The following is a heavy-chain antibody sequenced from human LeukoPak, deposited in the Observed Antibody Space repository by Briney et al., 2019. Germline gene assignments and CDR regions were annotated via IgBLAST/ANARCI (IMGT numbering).Heavy chain of an antibody. V-gene: IGHV4-34*01. J-gene: IGHJ4*02. CDR1: GGSFSGYY. CDR3: ARRRGGYSYGPRELDY. CDR2: INHSGST. Sequence: LETLSLTCAVYGGSFSGYYWSWIRQPPGKGLEWIGEINHSGSTNYNPSLKSRVTISVDTSKNQFSLKLSSVSAADTAVYYCARRRGGYSYGPRELDYWGQGTLVTVSS. D-gene: IGHD5-18*01.